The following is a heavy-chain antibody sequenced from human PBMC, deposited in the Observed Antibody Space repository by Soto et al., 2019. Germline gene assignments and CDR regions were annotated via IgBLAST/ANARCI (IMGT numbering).Heavy chain of an antibody. CDR2: ISAYNGNT. CDR3: ARDTPDILTGYSKASFDY. J-gene: IGHJ4*02. CDR1: GDTFTSYG. D-gene: IGHD3-9*01. V-gene: IGHV1-18*04. Sequence: ASVKVSCKASGDTFTSYGISWVRQAPGQGLEWMGWISAYNGNTNYAQKLQGRVTMTTDTSTSTAYMELRSLRSDDTAVYYCARDTPDILTGYSKASFDYWGQGTLVTVSS.